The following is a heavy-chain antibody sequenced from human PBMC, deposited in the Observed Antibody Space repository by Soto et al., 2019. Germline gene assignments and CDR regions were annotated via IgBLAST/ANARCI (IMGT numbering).Heavy chain of an antibody. D-gene: IGHD3-10*01. CDR3: ARSMVRGVTTFDY. V-gene: IGHV4-39*01. Sequence: SETLSLTCTVSGGSISSSSYYWGWIRQPPGKGLEWIGSIYYSGSTYCNPSLKSRVTISVDTSKNQFSLKLSSVTAADTAVYYCARSMVRGVTTFDYWGQGTLVTVSS. CDR1: GGSISSSSYY. CDR2: IYYSGST. J-gene: IGHJ4*02.